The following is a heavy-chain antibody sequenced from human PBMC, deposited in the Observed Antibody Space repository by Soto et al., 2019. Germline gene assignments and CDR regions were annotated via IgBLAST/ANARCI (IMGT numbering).Heavy chain of an antibody. CDR2: TYYSAGT. CDR1: GGSVSSSSYY. V-gene: IGHV4-39*01. Sequence: KPSETLSLTCNVSGGSVSSSSYYWGWIRQAPGEGLEWIVSTYYSAGTYYNPSLKSRITTSMDASKNQFSLTVTSVTAADTAIYYCARHASRGYSSSWYFEDWGQGT. D-gene: IGHD6-13*01. J-gene: IGHJ4*02. CDR3: ARHASRGYSSSWYFED.